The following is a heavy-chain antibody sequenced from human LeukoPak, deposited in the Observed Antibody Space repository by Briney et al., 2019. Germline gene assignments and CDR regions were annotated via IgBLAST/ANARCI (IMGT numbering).Heavy chain of an antibody. V-gene: IGHV1-18*01. D-gene: IGHD6-13*01. J-gene: IGHJ6*03. Sequence: ASVKVSCKASGYTFTTYGLSWVRQAPGQGLEWLGWISTYDDNIKYAQSLQGRLTLTIDTSTSTAYMELRSLRSDDTAVYYCARVSAADPLYYYYYMDVWGKGTTVTISS. CDR2: ISTYDDNI. CDR3: ARVSAADPLYYYYYMDV. CDR1: GYTFTTYG.